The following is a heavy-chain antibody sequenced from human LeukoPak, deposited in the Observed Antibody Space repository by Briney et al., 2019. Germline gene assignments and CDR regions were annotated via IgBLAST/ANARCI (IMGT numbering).Heavy chain of an antibody. D-gene: IGHD6-19*01. CDR2: ISGSGGST. J-gene: IGHJ5*01. CDR1: GFTFSSYA. V-gene: IGHV3-23*01. Sequence: GGSLRLSCAASGFTFSSYAMSWVRQAPGKGLEWVSAISGSGGSTYYADSVKGRFTISRDNSKDTLYLQMNSLRAEDTAVYYCAKDHRYSSGWFDYWGQGTLVTVSS. CDR3: AKDHRYSSGWFDY.